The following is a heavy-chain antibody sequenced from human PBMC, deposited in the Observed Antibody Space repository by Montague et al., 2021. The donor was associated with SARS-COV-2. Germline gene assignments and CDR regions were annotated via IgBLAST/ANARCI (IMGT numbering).Heavy chain of an antibody. Sequence: SETLSLTCTVSGGSINNYYWSWIRQSPDKGLEWIGYVYDSGSTNYNPSLKSRVTISIDTSKSQFSLKLSSVTAADTAVYYCARHWPYLSAPGYVWFDPWGQGTLVIVSS. D-gene: IGHD6-13*01. J-gene: IGHJ5*02. V-gene: IGHV4-59*08. CDR3: ARHWPYLSAPGYVWFDP. CDR1: GGSINNYY. CDR2: VYDSGST.